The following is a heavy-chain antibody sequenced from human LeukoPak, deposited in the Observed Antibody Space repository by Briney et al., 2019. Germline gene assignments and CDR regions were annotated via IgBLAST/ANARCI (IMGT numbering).Heavy chain of an antibody. Sequence: GGSLRLSCAASGFTFSRLWMTWVRQTPGGGLEWVATVRDDGREKSYADSVKGRFTISRDNAENSLFLQMTGLRVGDTAVYYCATGGSDSSRYWVYWGQGTLVTVSS. V-gene: IGHV3-7*01. CDR2: VRDDGREK. CDR1: GFTFSRLW. D-gene: IGHD3-22*01. J-gene: IGHJ4*02. CDR3: ATGGSDSSRYWVY.